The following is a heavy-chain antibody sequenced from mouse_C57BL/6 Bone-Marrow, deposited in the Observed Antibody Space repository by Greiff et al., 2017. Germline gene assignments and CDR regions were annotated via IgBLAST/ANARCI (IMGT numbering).Heavy chain of an antibody. CDR2: ISNGGGST. J-gene: IGHJ3*01. V-gene: IGHV5-12*01. CDR1: GFTFSDYY. Sequence: DVMLVESGGGLVQPGGSLKLSCAASGFTFSDYYMYWVRQTPEKRLEWVAYISNGGGSTYYPDTVKGRFTISRDNAKHTLYLQMSRLKSEDTAMYDCARHEDPGRFADWGQGTLVTVSA. CDR3: ARHEDPGRFAD.